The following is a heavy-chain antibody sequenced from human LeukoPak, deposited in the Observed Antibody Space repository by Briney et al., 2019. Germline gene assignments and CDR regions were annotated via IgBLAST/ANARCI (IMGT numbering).Heavy chain of an antibody. D-gene: IGHD6-13*01. CDR1: GYTFTSQF. Sequence: VASVKVSCKASGYTFTSQFLHWVRQAPGQGLEWMGIINPSGGATSYAQKFLGRVTMTRDTSTRTVYLELSSLRSEGTAVYYCAREAAGGTKNFDYWGQGTLVTVSS. J-gene: IGHJ4*02. CDR2: INPSGGAT. V-gene: IGHV1-46*01. CDR3: AREAAGGTKNFDY.